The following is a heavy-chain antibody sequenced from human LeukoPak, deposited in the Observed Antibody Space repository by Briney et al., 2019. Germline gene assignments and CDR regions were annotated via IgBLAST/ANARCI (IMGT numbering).Heavy chain of an antibody. Sequence: ASVKVSCKASGYTFTSYDINWVRQATGQGLEWMGWMNPNSGNTGYAQKFQGRVTMTRNTSISTAYMELRSLRSDGTAIYYCARGGYHYDSSGYRLDPWGQGTLVTVSS. J-gene: IGHJ5*02. CDR3: ARGGYHYDSSGYRLDP. D-gene: IGHD3-22*01. V-gene: IGHV1-8*01. CDR2: MNPNSGNT. CDR1: GYTFTSYD.